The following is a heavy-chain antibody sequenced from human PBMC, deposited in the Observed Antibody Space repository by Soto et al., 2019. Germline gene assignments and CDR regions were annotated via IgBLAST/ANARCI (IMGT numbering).Heavy chain of an antibody. V-gene: IGHV5-51*01. CDR1: GYXFTSYF. D-gene: IGHD6-6*01. J-gene: IGHJ4*02. CDR2: IYPGYSDT. Sequence: EXLKISGKGSGYXFTSYFVVWVRHMPGKGLEWMGIIYPGYSDTRYSPSLQGQVTISSYKSIITAYLQWSSLKASDTDMYYCARGGYSSSSYFDYWGQGTLGTVP. CDR3: ARGGYSSSSYFDY.